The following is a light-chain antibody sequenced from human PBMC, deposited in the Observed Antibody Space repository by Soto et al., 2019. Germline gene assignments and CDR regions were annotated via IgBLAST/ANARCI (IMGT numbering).Light chain of an antibody. V-gene: IGKV3-20*01. Sequence: EMVLTQSPGTLSLSPGERATLSCRASQSVASNFFAWFQQKPGQAPRLLIYGASSRATGIPDRFSGSGSGTDFTLTISRLEPEDFAVYYCQHYGSSPWTFGQGTKVEIK. CDR1: QSVASNF. CDR2: GAS. CDR3: QHYGSSPWT. J-gene: IGKJ1*01.